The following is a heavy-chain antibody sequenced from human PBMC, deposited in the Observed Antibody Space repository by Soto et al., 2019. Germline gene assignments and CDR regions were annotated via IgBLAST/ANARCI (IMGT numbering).Heavy chain of an antibody. V-gene: IGHV4-4*02. J-gene: IGHJ6*02. CDR2: IYHNGSP. Sequence: QVQLQESGPGLVESSGTLSLTCAVSGGSISSTNWWSWVRQSPGKGLEWIGEIYHNGSPDYKPSLKRRVAIPDDKAKEHFSLKLTSVTAADTAVYFCGRWLGTSYGMDVWGQGTAGNVSS. CDR1: GGSISSTNW. D-gene: IGHD6-19*01. CDR3: GRWLGTSYGMDV.